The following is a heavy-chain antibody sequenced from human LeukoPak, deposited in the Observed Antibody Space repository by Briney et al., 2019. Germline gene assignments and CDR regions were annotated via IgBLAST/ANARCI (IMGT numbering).Heavy chain of an antibody. V-gene: IGHV3-9*01. CDR3: ARDPKGGNFDY. Sequence: GGSLRLSCAASGFTFDDYAMHWVRQAPGKGLEWVSGISWNSGSIGYADSVKGRFTISRDNSKNTLYLQMNSPRAEDTAVYYCARDPKGGNFDYWGQGTLVTVSS. CDR1: GFTFDDYA. J-gene: IGHJ4*02. CDR2: ISWNSGSI. D-gene: IGHD3-16*01.